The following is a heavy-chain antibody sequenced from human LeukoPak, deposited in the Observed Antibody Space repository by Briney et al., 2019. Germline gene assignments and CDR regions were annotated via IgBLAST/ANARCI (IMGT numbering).Heavy chain of an antibody. D-gene: IGHD6-19*01. Sequence: PGRSLRLSCAASGFTFSSYAMHWVRQAPGKGLEWVAVISYDGSNKYYADSVKGRFTISRDNSKNTLYLQMNSLRAEDTAVYYCAKDQVAGIFYFDYWGQGTLVTVSS. CDR3: AKDQVAGIFYFDY. V-gene: IGHV3-30-3*01. CDR1: GFTFSSYA. CDR2: ISYDGSNK. J-gene: IGHJ4*02.